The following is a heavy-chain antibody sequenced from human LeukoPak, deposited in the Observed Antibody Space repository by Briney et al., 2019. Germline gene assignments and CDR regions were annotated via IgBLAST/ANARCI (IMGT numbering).Heavy chain of an antibody. CDR3: ARGHYDYVWGSYPNWFDP. Sequence: PSETLSLTCAVYGGSFSGYYWSWIRQPPGKGLEWIGYIYYSGSTNYNPSLKSRVTISVDTSKNQFSLKLSSVTAADTAVYYCARGHYDYVWGSYPNWFDPWGQGTLVTVSS. D-gene: IGHD3-16*02. CDR1: GGSFSGYY. J-gene: IGHJ5*02. V-gene: IGHV4-59*01. CDR2: IYYSGST.